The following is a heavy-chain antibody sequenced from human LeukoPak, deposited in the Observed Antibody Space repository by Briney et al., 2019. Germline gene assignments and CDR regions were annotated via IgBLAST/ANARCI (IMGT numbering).Heavy chain of an antibody. CDR3: ARDFVRRTVTGWRNFDY. Sequence: GGSLRLSCATSGFSFSAYGMHWVRQAPGKGLEWLAFIRYDGSTRYYADSVKGRFTISRDNSKNTLYLQMNSLRAEDTAVYYCARDFVRRTVTGWRNFDYWGQGTLVTVPS. CDR1: GFSFSAYG. D-gene: IGHD4-11*01. J-gene: IGHJ4*02. CDR2: IRYDGSTR. V-gene: IGHV3-30*02.